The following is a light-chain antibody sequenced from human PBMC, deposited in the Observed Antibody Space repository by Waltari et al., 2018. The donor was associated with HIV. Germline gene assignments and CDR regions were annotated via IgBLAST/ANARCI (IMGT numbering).Light chain of an antibody. CDR3: QQYDSLKIT. Sequence: DIQMTQSPSSLSASVGGRVTISCRASQDISKYLAWFQQKPGKAPRSLVYTASSLQTGVPARFSGSGSGTDFTLTISSLQPEDFATYYCQQYDSLKITFGQGTRLDIK. CDR1: QDISKY. J-gene: IGKJ5*01. V-gene: IGKV1-16*01. CDR2: TAS.